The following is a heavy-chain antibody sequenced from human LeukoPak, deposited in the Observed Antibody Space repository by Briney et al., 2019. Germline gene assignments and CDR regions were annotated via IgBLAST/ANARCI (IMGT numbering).Heavy chain of an antibody. CDR2: ISAYNGNT. Sequence: GASVKVSCKASGYTFTSYGISWVRQAPGQGLEWKGWISAYNGNTNYAQKLQGRVTMTTDTSTSTAYMELRSLRSDDTAVYYCARGEYCSSTSCYPTTFDYWGQGTLVTVSS. D-gene: IGHD2-2*01. V-gene: IGHV1-18*01. CDR1: GYTFTSYG. J-gene: IGHJ4*02. CDR3: ARGEYCSSTSCYPTTFDY.